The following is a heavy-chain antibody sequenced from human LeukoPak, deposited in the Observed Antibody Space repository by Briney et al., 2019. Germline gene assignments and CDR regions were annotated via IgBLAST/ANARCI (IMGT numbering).Heavy chain of an antibody. Sequence: GGSLRLSCAASGFTFSSYWMSWVRQAPGKGLEWVAVISYDGSNKYYADSVKGRFTISRDNSKNTLYLQMNSLRAEDTAVYYCAKDFTTAIDYWGQGTLVTVSS. CDR3: AKDFTTAIDY. CDR1: GFTFSSYW. V-gene: IGHV3-30*18. CDR2: ISYDGSNK. D-gene: IGHD4-17*01. J-gene: IGHJ4*02.